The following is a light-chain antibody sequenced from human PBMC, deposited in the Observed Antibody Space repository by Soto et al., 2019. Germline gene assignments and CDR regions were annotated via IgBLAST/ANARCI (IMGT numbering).Light chain of an antibody. Sequence: QSALTQPASVSGSPGQSITISCTGTSSDVGDYNYVSWYQQHPGKAPKLMIYDVTDRPSGVSNRFSGSKSGNTASLTISGLQAEDEADYYCSSYTISAIVFGGETKVTVL. CDR2: DVT. V-gene: IGLV2-14*03. J-gene: IGLJ2*01. CDR1: SSDVGDYNY. CDR3: SSYTISAIV.